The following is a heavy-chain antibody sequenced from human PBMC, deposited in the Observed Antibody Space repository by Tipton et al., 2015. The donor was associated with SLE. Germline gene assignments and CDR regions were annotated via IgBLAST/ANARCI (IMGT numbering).Heavy chain of an antibody. CDR3: AITGYCSGGSCWDYYMDV. CDR1: GYSFTSYW. Sequence: QSGPEVKKPGESLKISCKGSGYSFTSYWISWVRQMPGKGLEWMGRIDPSDSYTNYSPSFQGHVTISADKSISTAYLQWSSLKASDTAMYYCAITGYCSGGSCWDYYMDVWGKGTTVTVSS. V-gene: IGHV5-10-1*01. J-gene: IGHJ6*03. CDR2: IDPSDSYT. D-gene: IGHD2-15*01.